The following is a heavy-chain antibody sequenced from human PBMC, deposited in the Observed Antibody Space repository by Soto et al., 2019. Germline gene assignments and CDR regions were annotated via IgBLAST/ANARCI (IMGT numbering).Heavy chain of an antibody. Sequence: SETLSLTCTVSGGSISSGGYYWSWIRQPPGKGLEWIGYIYHSGTSFYNPSLKSRVTISVDGSKNQFSLKVKSVTAADTAVYYCARGRLVPAVNFDYWGLGTLVTVSS. V-gene: IGHV4-30-2*01. CDR1: GGSISSGGYY. CDR2: IYHSGTS. J-gene: IGHJ4*02. D-gene: IGHD2-2*01. CDR3: ARGRLVPAVNFDY.